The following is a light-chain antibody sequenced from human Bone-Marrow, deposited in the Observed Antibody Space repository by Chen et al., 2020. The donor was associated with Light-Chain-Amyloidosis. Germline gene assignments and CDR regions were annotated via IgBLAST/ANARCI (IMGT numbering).Light chain of an antibody. CDR2: EVS. J-gene: IGLJ3*02. Sequence: LTQPHSVSESPGKTVIISCTGTSSDVGTYKYVSWFQHYPGNAPKLLIYEVSNRPSGVSNRFSGSKSGNTASLSISGLRAEDEADYYCASYTHSYTWVFGGGTKVTV. CDR3: ASYTHSYTWV. V-gene: IGLV2-14*01. CDR1: SSDVGTYKY.